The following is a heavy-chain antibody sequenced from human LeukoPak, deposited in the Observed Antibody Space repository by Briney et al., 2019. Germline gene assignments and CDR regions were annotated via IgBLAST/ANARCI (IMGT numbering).Heavy chain of an antibody. CDR3: ARVIVVVPAALINWFDP. Sequence: SETLSLTCAVYGGSFSGYYWSWIRQPPGKGLEWIGEINHSGSTNYNPSLKGRVTISVDTSKNQFSLKLSSVTAADTAVYYCARVIVVVPAALINWFDPWGQGTLVTVSS. CDR1: GGSFSGYY. CDR2: INHSGST. V-gene: IGHV4-34*01. J-gene: IGHJ5*02. D-gene: IGHD2-2*01.